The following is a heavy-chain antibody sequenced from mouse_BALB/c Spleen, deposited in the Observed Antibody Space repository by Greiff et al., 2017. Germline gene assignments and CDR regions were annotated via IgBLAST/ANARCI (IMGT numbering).Heavy chain of an antibody. V-gene: IGHV8-12*01. CDR3: ARRAREKGDGYPYYFDY. D-gene: IGHD2-3*01. Sequence: QVTLKVSGPGILQPSQTLSLTCSFSGFSLSTSGMGVSWIRQPSGKGLEWLAHIYWDDDKRYNPSLKSRLTISKDTSRNQVFLKITSVDTADTATYYCARRAREKGDGYPYYFDYWGQGTTLTVSS. CDR2: IYWDDDK. CDR1: GFSLSTSGMG. J-gene: IGHJ2*01.